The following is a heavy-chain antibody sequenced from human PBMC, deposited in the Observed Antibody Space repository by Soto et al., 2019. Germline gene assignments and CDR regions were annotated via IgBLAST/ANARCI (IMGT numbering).Heavy chain of an antibody. Sequence: ASLKVSCKASGYTFTSYDINWVRQATGQGLEWMGWMNPNSGNTGYAQKFQGRVTMARNTSISTAYMELSSLRSEDTAVYYCARGEYCTNGVCYTVGMDVWGQGTTVTVSS. J-gene: IGHJ6*02. CDR1: GYTFTSYD. D-gene: IGHD2-8*01. CDR2: MNPNSGNT. V-gene: IGHV1-8*01. CDR3: ARGEYCTNGVCYTVGMDV.